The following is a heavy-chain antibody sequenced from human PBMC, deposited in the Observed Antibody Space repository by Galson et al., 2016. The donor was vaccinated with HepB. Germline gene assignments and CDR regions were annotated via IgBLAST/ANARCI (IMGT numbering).Heavy chain of an antibody. CDR2: VNQDETEK. D-gene: IGHD6-19*01. V-gene: IGHV3-7*01. CDR1: GFTFRSYW. J-gene: IGHJ6*02. Sequence: SLRLSCAASGFTFRSYWMSWVRQAPGEGLQWVANVNQDETEKYYLDSVKGRFTTSRDNVKESVYLQMNSLRVEDTAVYYCARRADTQRRIAGWGWGMDVWGRGTTVTVSS. CDR3: ARRADTQRRIAGWGWGMDV.